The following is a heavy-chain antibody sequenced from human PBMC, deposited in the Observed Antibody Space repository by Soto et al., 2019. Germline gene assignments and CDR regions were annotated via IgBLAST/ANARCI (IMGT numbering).Heavy chain of an antibody. Sequence: XGTLWLPGIVLGGCISNYYWSWIRQPAGKGLEWIGRISTSGNTNYNPSLKSRVTMSVDTSKNQFSLKLSSVTAADTAVYYCATAGYNSEPFGMDVCGQGTTVTVSS. CDR2: ISTSGNT. CDR3: ATAGYNSEPFGMDV. V-gene: IGHV4-4*07. CDR1: GGCISNYY. D-gene: IGHD1-20*01. J-gene: IGHJ6*02.